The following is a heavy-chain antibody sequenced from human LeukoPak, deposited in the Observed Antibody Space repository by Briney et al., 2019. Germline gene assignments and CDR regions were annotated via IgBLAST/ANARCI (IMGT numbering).Heavy chain of an antibody. V-gene: IGHV5-51*01. Sequence: GESLKISCKGSGYSFTSYWIGWVRQVPGKGLEWMGIIYPGDSDTRYSPSFQGQVTISADKSISTAYLQWSSLKASDTAMYYCARRFTTSLVHPSAFDIWGQGTMVTASS. D-gene: IGHD1-14*01. J-gene: IGHJ3*02. CDR2: IYPGDSDT. CDR1: GYSFTSYW. CDR3: ARRFTTSLVHPSAFDI.